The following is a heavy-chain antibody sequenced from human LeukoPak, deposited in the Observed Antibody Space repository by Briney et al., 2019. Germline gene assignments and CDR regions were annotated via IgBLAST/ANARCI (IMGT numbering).Heavy chain of an antibody. CDR1: GYSFPSYW. J-gene: IGHJ6*02. V-gene: IGHV5-51*01. Sequence: GESLKSSCKGSGYSFPSYWIGWVRQVPGKGREWRGISSPGDSDTRYSPSFQGQVTISADKSISTAYLQWSSLKASDTAMYYCARLGGYSYYYYGMDVWGQGTTVTVSS. D-gene: IGHD5-12*01. CDR3: ARLGGYSYYYYGMDV. CDR2: SSPGDSDT.